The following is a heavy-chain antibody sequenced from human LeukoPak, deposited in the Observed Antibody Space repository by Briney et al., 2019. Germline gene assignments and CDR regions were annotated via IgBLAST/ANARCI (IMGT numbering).Heavy chain of an antibody. V-gene: IGHV3-21*01. D-gene: IGHD3-10*01. CDR3: ARDRAYGSGSYYT. CDR1: GFTFSSYS. CDR2: ISSSSSYI. J-gene: IGHJ4*02. Sequence: GGSLRLSCAASGFTFSSYSMNWVRQAPGKGLEWVSSISSSSSYIYYADSVKGRFTTSRDNAKNSLYLQMNSLRAEDTAVYYCARDRAYGSGSYYTWGQGTLVTVSS.